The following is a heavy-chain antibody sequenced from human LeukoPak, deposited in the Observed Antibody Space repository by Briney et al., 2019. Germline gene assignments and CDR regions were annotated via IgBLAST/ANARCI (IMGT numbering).Heavy chain of an antibody. Sequence: SETLSLTCTVSGGSVSSGSYYRSWIRQPPGKGLEWIGYIYYSGSTNYNPSLKSRVTISVDTSKNQFSLKLSSVTAADTAVYYCARVNYYDSSGYYPYAFDIWGQGTMVTVSS. CDR2: IYYSGST. J-gene: IGHJ3*02. D-gene: IGHD3-22*01. CDR1: GGSVSSGSYY. CDR3: ARVNYYDSSGYYPYAFDI. V-gene: IGHV4-61*01.